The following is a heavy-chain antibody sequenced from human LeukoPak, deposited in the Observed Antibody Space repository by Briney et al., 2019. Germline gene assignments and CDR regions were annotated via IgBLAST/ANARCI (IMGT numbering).Heavy chain of an antibody. CDR2: ISGSGGST. D-gene: IGHD3-22*01. CDR1: GFTFSNYA. V-gene: IGHV3-23*01. CDR3: AKALYGEYYYDSSGYYYDDAFDI. J-gene: IGHJ3*02. Sequence: TGGSLRLSCAASGFTFSNYAMTWVRQAPGKGLEWVSTISGSGGSTYYADSVKGRFTISRDNSRNTLYLQMNSLRAEDTAVYYCAKALYGEYYYDSSGYYYDDAFDIWGQGTMVTVSS.